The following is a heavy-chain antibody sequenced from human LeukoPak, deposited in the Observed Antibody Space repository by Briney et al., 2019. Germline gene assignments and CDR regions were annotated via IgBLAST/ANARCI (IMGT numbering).Heavy chain of an antibody. J-gene: IGHJ4*02. CDR2: IKQDGSEK. V-gene: IGHV3-7*01. CDR3: ARDLSGGNCSSTSCRKRFDY. Sequence: PGGSLRLSCAASGFTFSSYWMSWVRQAPGKGLEWVANIKQDGSEKYYVDSVKGRFTISRDNAKNTRYLQMNSLRAEDTAVYCCARDLSGGNCSSTSCRKRFDYWGQGTLVTVSS. CDR1: GFTFSSYW. D-gene: IGHD2-2*01.